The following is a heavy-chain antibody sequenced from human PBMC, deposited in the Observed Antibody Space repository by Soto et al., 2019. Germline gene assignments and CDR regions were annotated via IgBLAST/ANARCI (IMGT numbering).Heavy chain of an antibody. CDR1: GYTFTGYY. CDR2: INPNSGGT. Sequence: GASVKVSCKASGYTFTGYYMHWVRQAPGQGLEWMGWINPNSGGTNYAQKFQGRVTMTRDTSISTAYMELGRLRSDDTAVYYCARDPGTGWNYVDYWGQGTLVTVSS. J-gene: IGHJ4*02. V-gene: IGHV1-2*02. D-gene: IGHD1-1*01. CDR3: ARDPGTGWNYVDY.